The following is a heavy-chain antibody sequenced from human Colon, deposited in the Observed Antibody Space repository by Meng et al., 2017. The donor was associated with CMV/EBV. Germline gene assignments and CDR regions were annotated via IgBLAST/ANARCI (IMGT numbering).Heavy chain of an antibody. V-gene: IGHV1-2*02. CDR2: INPNMGGP. CDR3: ARAGDDYFDL. J-gene: IGHJ4*02. D-gene: IGHD5-24*01. CDR1: GYTFIGYK. Sequence: VSCKASGYTFIGYKNHWVRQAPGQGLEWMGWINPNMGGPTYAQKFKGRVTVTRDTSISTVYMEVNSLTSDDTAVYYCARAGDDYFDLWGQGTLVTVSS.